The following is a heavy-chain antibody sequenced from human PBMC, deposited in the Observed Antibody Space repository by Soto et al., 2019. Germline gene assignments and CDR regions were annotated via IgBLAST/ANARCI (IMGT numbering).Heavy chain of an antibody. CDR1: GGSSSCYY. V-gene: IGHV4-34*01. CDR2: VSHSGRV. CDR3: ARVVSRGYRWFGR. Sequence: PSETLSLTCGVYGGSSSCYYWSCIRPPPGKGLEWIGEVSHSGRVNANPSLKSRLTISVDTSKKQFSLKLISVTAADTAVYYCARVVSRGYRWFGRWGLGTTVTVSS. D-gene: IGHD3-22*01. J-gene: IGHJ5*02.